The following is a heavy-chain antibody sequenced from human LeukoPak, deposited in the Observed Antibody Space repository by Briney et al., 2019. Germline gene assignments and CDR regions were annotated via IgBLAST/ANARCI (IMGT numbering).Heavy chain of an antibody. D-gene: IGHD5-24*01. J-gene: IGHJ4*02. V-gene: IGHV3-30*03. Sequence: GGSLRLSCAASEFTLSSYGMHWVRQAPGKGLEWVAVISYDGSNKYYADSVKGRFTISRDNSKNTLYLQMNSLRAEDTAVYYCASGRRDGYNWGIWGQGTLVTVSS. CDR2: ISYDGSNK. CDR3: ASGRRDGYNWGI. CDR1: EFTLSSYG.